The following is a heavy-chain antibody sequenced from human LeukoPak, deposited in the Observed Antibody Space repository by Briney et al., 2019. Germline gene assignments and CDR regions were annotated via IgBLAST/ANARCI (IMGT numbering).Heavy chain of an antibody. D-gene: IGHD3-22*01. CDR2: IYYSGST. CDR3: ARTPSYYYDSSGYIDY. V-gene: IGHV4-59*01. Sequence: SETLSLTCTVSDDSITIYYWTWIRQPPGKGLEWIGYIYYSGSTNYNPSLKSRVTISVDTSKNQFSLKLSSVTAADTAVYYCARTPSYYYDSSGYIDYWGQGTLVTVSS. CDR1: DDSITIYY. J-gene: IGHJ4*02.